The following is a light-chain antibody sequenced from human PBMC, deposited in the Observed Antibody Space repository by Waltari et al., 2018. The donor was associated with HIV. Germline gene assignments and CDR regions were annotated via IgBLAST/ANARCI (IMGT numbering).Light chain of an antibody. CDR1: SSHVGGYNY. Sequence: QSALTQPASVSGSPGQSITFSCPGTSSHVGGYNYVSWYQQHPGKAPKLMIYEVSNRPSGVSNRFSGSKSGNTASLTISGLQAEDEADYYCSSYTSSSTPVFGGGTKLTVL. CDR3: SSYTSSSTPV. J-gene: IGLJ2*01. V-gene: IGLV2-14*01. CDR2: EVS.